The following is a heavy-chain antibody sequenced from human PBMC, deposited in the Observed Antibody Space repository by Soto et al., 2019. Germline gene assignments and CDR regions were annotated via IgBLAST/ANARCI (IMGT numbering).Heavy chain of an antibody. J-gene: IGHJ4*02. CDR2: INHSGST. CDR1: GGSFSGYY. V-gene: IGHV4-34*01. CDR3: ARGWGRIFDY. D-gene: IGHD7-27*01. Sequence: QVQLQQWGAGLLKPSETLSLTCAVYGGSFSGYYWNWIRQPPGKGLEWIGEINHSGSTNYNPSLKSRVTRSVDASENQFSLKISSVTAAHPAVYYCARGWGRIFDYWGQGTLVTVSS.